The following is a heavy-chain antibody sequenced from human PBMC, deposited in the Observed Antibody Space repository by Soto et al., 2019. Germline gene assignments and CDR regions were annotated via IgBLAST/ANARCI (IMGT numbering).Heavy chain of an antibody. CDR2: IYYSGST. CDR1: GGSISSSSYY. Sequence: QLQLQESGPGLVKPSETLSLTCTVSGGSISSSSYYWGWIRQPPGKGLEWIGSIYYSGSTYYNPSLKSRVTISVDTSKNQFSLKLSYVTAADTAVYYCARHSVNAWGLWWDAPLYYFDYWGQGTLVTVSS. J-gene: IGHJ4*02. V-gene: IGHV4-39*01. CDR3: ARHSVNAWGLWWDAPLYYFDY. D-gene: IGHD2-21*01.